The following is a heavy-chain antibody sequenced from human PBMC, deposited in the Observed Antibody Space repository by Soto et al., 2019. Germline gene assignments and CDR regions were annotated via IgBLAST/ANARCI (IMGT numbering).Heavy chain of an antibody. CDR2: IYYSGST. D-gene: IGHD2-2*01. V-gene: IGHV4-39*01. J-gene: IGHJ5*02. Sequence: SETLSLTCTVSGGSISSSSYYWGWIRQPPGKGLEWIGSIYYSGSTYYNPSLKSRVTISVDTSKNQFSLKLSSVTAADTAVYYCARHGGGYCSSTSCYGLRWFDPWGQGTLVTVSS. CDR1: GGSISSSSYY. CDR3: ARHGGGYCSSTSCYGLRWFDP.